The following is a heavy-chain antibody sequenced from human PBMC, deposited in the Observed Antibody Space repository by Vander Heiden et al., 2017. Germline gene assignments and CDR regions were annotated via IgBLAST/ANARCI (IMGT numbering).Heavy chain of an antibody. CDR3: AHRQLLWFGDSGWDY. V-gene: IGHV2-5*02. CDR1: GVSLSTSGVG. D-gene: IGHD3-10*01. CDR2: IYWDDDK. Sequence: QITLKESGPTLVKPTQTLTLTCTFSGVSLSTSGVGVGWIRQPPGKALEWLALIYWDDDKRYSPSLKSRLTITKDTSKNQVVLTMTNMDPVDTATYYCAHRQLLWFGDSGWDYWGQGTLVTVSS. J-gene: IGHJ4*02.